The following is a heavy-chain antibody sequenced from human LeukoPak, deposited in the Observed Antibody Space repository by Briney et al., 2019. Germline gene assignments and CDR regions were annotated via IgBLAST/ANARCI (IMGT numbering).Heavy chain of an antibody. V-gene: IGHV3-7*01. Sequence: GGSLRLSCAASGFTFSTYWMNWVRQAPGKGLEWVANIKEDESETYYVDAVKGRFTISRDNAKNSLYLEMSSLRAEDTAVYYCARRHYGDYAWGRGTLVTVSS. J-gene: IGHJ5*02. CDR1: GFTFSTYW. CDR2: IKEDESET. D-gene: IGHD4-17*01. CDR3: ARRHYGDYA.